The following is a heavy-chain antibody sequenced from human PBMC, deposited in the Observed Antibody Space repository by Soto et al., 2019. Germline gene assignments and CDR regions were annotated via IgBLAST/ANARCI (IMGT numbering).Heavy chain of an antibody. D-gene: IGHD3-10*01. Sequence: QVQLVESGGGVVHPGTSLRLSCVTSGFTFSSFAMDWVRQAPGKGLEWVAAISFDGRDISYRESVKGRFTISRDKFKNTVSLQMNSLRPEDTAVYYCAKESLDYFDSGRFYAPAFDHWGQGTLVTVSS. V-gene: IGHV3-30*18. CDR1: GFTFSSFA. J-gene: IGHJ4*02. CDR3: AKESLDYFDSGRFYAPAFDH. CDR2: ISFDGRDI.